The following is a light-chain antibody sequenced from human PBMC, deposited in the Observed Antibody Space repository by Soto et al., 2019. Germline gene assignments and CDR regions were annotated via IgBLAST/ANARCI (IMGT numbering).Light chain of an antibody. CDR2: DDN. Sequence: SSELTQPASVSVAPGQTARITCGGNNIGSTSVHWYQQRPGQAPVLVVYDDNDRPSGIPERFSGSNSENTATLTITSVEAGDEADHYCQVWNITADHYVFGAETKVTV. J-gene: IGLJ1*01. V-gene: IGLV3-21*02. CDR1: NIGSTS. CDR3: QVWNITADHYV.